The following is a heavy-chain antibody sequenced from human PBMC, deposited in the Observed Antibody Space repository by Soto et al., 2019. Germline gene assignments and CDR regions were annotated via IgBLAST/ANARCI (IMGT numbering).Heavy chain of an antibody. CDR1: GGSISNTSYY. D-gene: IGHD4-17*01. J-gene: IGHJ4*02. CDR3: ARQGNGAEGFDY. Sequence: SETLSLTCTVSGGSISNTSYYWGWVRQPPGKGLEWIGHIYYGGTSYSNPSLKGRVSLSVDTSKNQFFLKPSDTAMYYCARQGNGAEGFDYWGQGTLVTSPQ. V-gene: IGHV4-39*01. CDR2: IYYGGTS.